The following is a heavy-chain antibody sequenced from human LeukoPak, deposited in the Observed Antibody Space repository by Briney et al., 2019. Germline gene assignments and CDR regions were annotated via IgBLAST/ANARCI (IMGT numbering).Heavy chain of an antibody. J-gene: IGHJ5*02. CDR1: GFTFSSYS. V-gene: IGHV3-21*01. D-gene: IGHD3-3*01. CDR2: ISSSSSYI. CDR3: AREEADFWSGYYTWFDP. Sequence: GGSLRLSCAASGFTFSSYSMNWVRQAPGKGLEWVSSISSSSSYIYYADSVKGRFTISRDNAKNSLYLQMNSLRAEDTAVYYCAREEADFWSGYYTWFDPWSQGTLVTVSS.